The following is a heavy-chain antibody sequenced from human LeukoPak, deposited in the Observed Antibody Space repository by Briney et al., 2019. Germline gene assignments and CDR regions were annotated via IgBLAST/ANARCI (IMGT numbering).Heavy chain of an antibody. D-gene: IGHD1-1*01. J-gene: IGHJ6*03. V-gene: IGHV1-69*08. CDR1: GDTFSSYT. Sequence: SVKVSCKVTGDTFSSYTFNWVRQAPGQGLEWMGRIITIFGTINYAQKFQGRVTITADKSTSTVYMDLSGLRSEDSAVYYCARTLGGYRNYMDVWGKGTTVTVSS. CDR3: ARTLGGYRNYMDV. CDR2: IITIFGTI.